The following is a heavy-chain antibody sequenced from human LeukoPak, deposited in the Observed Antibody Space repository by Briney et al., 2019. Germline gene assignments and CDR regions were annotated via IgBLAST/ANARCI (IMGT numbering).Heavy chain of an antibody. V-gene: IGHV3-48*04. CDR2: ISASSGTM. J-gene: IGHJ4*02. CDR1: GFTFSSSS. Sequence: GGSLRLSCAASGFTFSSSSMTWVRQAPGKGLEWVTYISASSGTMEYADSVKGRFTISRDNGKNSLSLQMTSLRAEDTAVYYCAKGDRAIGYCSGGSCYTGGLDYWGQGTLVTVSS. CDR3: AKGDRAIGYCSGGSCYTGGLDY. D-gene: IGHD2-15*01.